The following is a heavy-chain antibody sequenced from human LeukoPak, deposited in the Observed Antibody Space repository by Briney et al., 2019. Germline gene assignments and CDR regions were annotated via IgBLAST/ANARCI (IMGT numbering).Heavy chain of an antibody. CDR3: ARLDSSGWYYFDY. V-gene: IGHV5-51*01. J-gene: IGHJ4*02. CDR1: GYSFTNYW. CDR2: IYPGDSDT. D-gene: IGHD6-19*01. Sequence: GASLQISCQGSGYSFTNYWIGWVRQLPGKGLEWMGIIYPGDSDTRYSPSFQGQVTIAADKSISTAYLQWSSLKASDTAMYYCARLDSSGWYYFDYWGQGTLVTVSS.